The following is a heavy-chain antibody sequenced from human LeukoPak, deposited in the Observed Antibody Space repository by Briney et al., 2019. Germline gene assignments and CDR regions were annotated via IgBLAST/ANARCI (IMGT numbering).Heavy chain of an antibody. CDR1: GGTFSSYA. Sequence: ASVTVSCKASGGTFSSYAISWVRQAPGQGLEWMGGIISIFGTANYAQKFQGRVTITTDESTSTAYMELSSLRSEDTAVYYCARALWVSYYYYMDVWGKGTTVTVSS. D-gene: IGHD3-10*01. CDR2: IISIFGTA. J-gene: IGHJ6*03. CDR3: ARALWVSYYYYMDV. V-gene: IGHV1-69*05.